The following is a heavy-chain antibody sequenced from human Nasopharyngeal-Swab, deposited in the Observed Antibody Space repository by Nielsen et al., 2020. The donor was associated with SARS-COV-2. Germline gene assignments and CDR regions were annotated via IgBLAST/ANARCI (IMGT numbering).Heavy chain of an antibody. CDR2: IGGKDHNYAT. J-gene: IGHJ4*02. Sequence: VRQAPGKGLEWVGRIGGKDHNYATTYGAAVKGRFTISRDDSKNTAFLQMDSLKTEDTALYYCTTDYYFDYWGQGTLVTVSS. CDR3: TTDYYFDY. V-gene: IGHV3-73*01.